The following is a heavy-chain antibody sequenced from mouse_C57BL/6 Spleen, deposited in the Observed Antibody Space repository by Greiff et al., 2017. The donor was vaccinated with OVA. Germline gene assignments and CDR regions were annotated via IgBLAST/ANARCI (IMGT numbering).Heavy chain of an antibody. J-gene: IGHJ2*01. CDR2: ISDGGSYT. V-gene: IGHV5-4*01. D-gene: IGHD2-3*01. Sequence: EVKLMESGGGLVKPGGSLKLSCAASGFTFSSYAMSWVRQTPEKRLEWVATISDGGSYTYYPDNVKGRFTISRDNAKNNLYLQMSHLKSEDTAMYYCARDSDGPLYYFDYWGQGTTLTVSS. CDR3: ARDSDGPLYYFDY. CDR1: GFTFSSYA.